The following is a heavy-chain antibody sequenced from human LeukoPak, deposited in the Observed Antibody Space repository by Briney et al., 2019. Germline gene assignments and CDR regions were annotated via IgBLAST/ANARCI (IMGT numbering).Heavy chain of an antibody. J-gene: IGHJ4*02. Sequence: HPGGSLRLSCAASGFTFSSYGMSWVRQAPGKGLEWVSAISGSGGSTYYADSVKGRFTISRDNSKNTLYLQMNSLRAEDTAVYYCAKDGRINWFGELCHFDYWGQGTLVTVSS. D-gene: IGHD3-10*01. CDR1: GFTFSSYG. V-gene: IGHV3-23*01. CDR3: AKDGRINWFGELCHFDY. CDR2: ISGSGGST.